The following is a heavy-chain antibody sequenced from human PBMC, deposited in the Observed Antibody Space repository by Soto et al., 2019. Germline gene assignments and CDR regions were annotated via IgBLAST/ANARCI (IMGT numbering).Heavy chain of an antibody. J-gene: IGHJ3*02. CDR2: IYYSGNT. CDR3: AQALVFTGGDGFEI. V-gene: IGHV4-31*02. CDR1: GGSITTGGRY. Sequence: QVRLQEWGPGLVKPSQTLSIKCSVSGGSITTGGRYWSWIRQLPGKGLEWIGDIYYSGNTYYNASLKGRVPISVEAAKNQFSLKMRSLTAAYTAVYDCAQALVFTGGDGFEIWGQGRLVTVSS. D-gene: IGHD1-1*01.